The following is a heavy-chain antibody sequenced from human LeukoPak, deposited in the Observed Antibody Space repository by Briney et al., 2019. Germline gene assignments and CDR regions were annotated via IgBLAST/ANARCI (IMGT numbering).Heavy chain of an antibody. Sequence: PSETLSLTCAVSGGSISSSNWWSWVRQPPGKGLEWIGEIYHSGSTNYNPSLKSRVTISVDKSKNQFSLKLSSVTAADTAVYYCARLWFGEPNDAFDIWGQGTMVTVSS. J-gene: IGHJ3*02. CDR1: GGSISSSNW. D-gene: IGHD3-10*01. CDR2: IYHSGST. CDR3: ARLWFGEPNDAFDI. V-gene: IGHV4-4*02.